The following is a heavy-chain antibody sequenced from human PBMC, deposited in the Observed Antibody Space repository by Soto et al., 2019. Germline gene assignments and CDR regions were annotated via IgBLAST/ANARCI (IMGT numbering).Heavy chain of an antibody. CDR3: ARDRHSSSWYLVF. V-gene: IGHV1-3*01. J-gene: IGHJ4*02. CDR2: INAGNGNT. D-gene: IGHD6-13*01. Sequence: GASVKVSCKASGYTFSSYAMHWVRQAPGQRLEWMGRINAGNGNTEYSQKFQGRVTITRDTSASTAYMELSSLRSEDTAVYYCARDRHSSSWYLVFWGQGTLVTVSS. CDR1: GYTFSSYA.